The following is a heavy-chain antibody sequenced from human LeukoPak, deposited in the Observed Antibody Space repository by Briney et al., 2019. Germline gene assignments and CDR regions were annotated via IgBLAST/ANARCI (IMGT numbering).Heavy chain of an antibody. CDR1: GGSISSSSYY. CDR2: IYYSGST. D-gene: IGHD2-21*01. J-gene: IGHJ6*02. V-gene: IGHV4-39*07. CDR3: ASRDWRYYYYGMDV. Sequence: SETLSLTCTVSGGSISSSSYYWGWIRQPPGKGLEWIGSIYYSGSTYYNPSLKSRVTISVDTSKNQFSLKLSSVTAADTAVYYCASRDWRYYYYGMDVWGQGTTVTVSS.